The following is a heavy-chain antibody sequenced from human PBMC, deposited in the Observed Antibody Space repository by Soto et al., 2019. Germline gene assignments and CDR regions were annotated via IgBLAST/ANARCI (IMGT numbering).Heavy chain of an antibody. Sequence: PSETLSLTCTVSGGSISSYYWSWIRQPPGKGLEWIGYIYYSGSTNYNPSLKSRVTISVDTSKNQFSLKLSSVTAADTAVYYCARDKITMVRGVIPTRPYYYYMDVWGKGTTVTVSS. CDR1: GGSISSYY. D-gene: IGHD3-10*01. V-gene: IGHV4-59*01. CDR3: ARDKITMVRGVIPTRPYYYYMDV. CDR2: IYYSGST. J-gene: IGHJ6*03.